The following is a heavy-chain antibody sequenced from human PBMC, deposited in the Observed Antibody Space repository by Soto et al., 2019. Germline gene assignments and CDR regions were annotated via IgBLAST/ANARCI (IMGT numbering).Heavy chain of an antibody. V-gene: IGHV4-30-2*01. CDR1: GGSISRGGYS. D-gene: IGHD6-13*01. CDR2: IYHSGST. Sequence: PSETLSLTCAVSGGSISRGGYSWSWIRQPPGKGLEWIGYIYHSGSTYYNPSLKSRVTISVDRSKNQFSLKLSSVTAADTAVYYCASSHAGAHITAAVHWGQGTLVTVS. J-gene: IGHJ4*02. CDR3: ASSHAGAHITAAVH.